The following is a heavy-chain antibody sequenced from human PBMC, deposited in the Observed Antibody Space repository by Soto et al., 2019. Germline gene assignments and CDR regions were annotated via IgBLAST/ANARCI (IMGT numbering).Heavy chain of an antibody. CDR2: INPNSGGT. CDR1: GYTFTGYY. J-gene: IGHJ5*02. Sequence: ASVKVSCKASGYTFTGYYMHWVRQAPGQGLEWMGWINPNSGGTNYAQKFQGWVTMTRDTSISTAYMELSRLRSDDTAVYYCARGRFGGYSGYDYFDPWGQGTLVTVSS. D-gene: IGHD5-12*01. CDR3: ARGRFGGYSGYDYFDP. V-gene: IGHV1-2*04.